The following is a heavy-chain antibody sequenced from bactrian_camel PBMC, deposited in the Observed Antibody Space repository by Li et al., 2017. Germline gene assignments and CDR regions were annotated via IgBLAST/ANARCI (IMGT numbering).Heavy chain of an antibody. CDR3: ANDVLGGAGFGY. Sequence: HVQLVESGGGSVQAGGSLRLSCGYTYNEGDMAWFRQAPGKEREGVAAIDSAGSANYADSVKGRFTISKDNAKNTVYLQLNSLKTEDTAMYYCANDVLGGAGFGYWGQGTQVTVS. J-gene: IGHJ6*01. CDR2: IDSAGSA. V-gene: IGHV3S53*01. D-gene: IGHD2*01. CDR1: YTYNEGD.